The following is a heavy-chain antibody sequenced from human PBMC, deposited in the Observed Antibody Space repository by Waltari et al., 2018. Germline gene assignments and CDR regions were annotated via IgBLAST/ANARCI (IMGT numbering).Heavy chain of an antibody. CDR1: GFTFSSYS. CDR3: ARGGSGSYHGLGY. Sequence: EVQLVESGGGLVQPGGSLRLSCAASGFTFSSYSMNWVRQAPGKGLGWVSYISSSSSTIYYADSVKGRFTISRDNAKNSLYLQMNSLRAEDTAVYYCARGGSGSYHGLGYWGQGTLVTVSS. CDR2: ISSSSSTI. V-gene: IGHV3-48*01. D-gene: IGHD1-26*01. J-gene: IGHJ4*02.